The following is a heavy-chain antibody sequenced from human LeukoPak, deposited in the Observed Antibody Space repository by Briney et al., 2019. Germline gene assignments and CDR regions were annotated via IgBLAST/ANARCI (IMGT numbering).Heavy chain of an antibody. CDR3: AKDDYDSSGYYPTTSFDY. J-gene: IGHJ4*02. D-gene: IGHD3-22*01. CDR1: GFTFSSYA. CDR2: ISYDGSNK. V-gene: IGHV3-30*04. Sequence: GRSLRLSCAASGFTFSSYAMHWVRQAPGKGLEWVAVISYDGSNKYYADSVKGRFTISRDNSKNTLYLQMSSLRAEDTAVYYCAKDDYDSSGYYPTTSFDYWGQGTLVTVSS.